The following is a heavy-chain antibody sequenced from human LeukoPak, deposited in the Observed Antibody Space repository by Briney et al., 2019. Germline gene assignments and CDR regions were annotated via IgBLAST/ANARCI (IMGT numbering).Heavy chain of an antibody. CDR1: GGSISSSSHY. V-gene: IGHV4-39*01. CDR2: IYYSGTT. Sequence: SETLSLTCTVSGGSISSSSHYWGWIRQPPGKGLEWIGSIYYSGTTAYNPSLKSRVTISVDTSKNQFSLKLSSVTAADTAVYYCVRWQSGSMFHPPWGQGTLVTLSS. D-gene: IGHD3-10*02. CDR3: VRWQSGSMFHPP. J-gene: IGHJ5*02.